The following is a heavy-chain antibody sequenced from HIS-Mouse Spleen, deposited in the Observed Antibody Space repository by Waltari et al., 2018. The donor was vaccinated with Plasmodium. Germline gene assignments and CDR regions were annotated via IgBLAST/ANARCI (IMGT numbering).Heavy chain of an antibody. Sequence: EVQLVESGGGLVKPGGSRSLSCEASGFTFGSYSMNWVRQAPGTGLEWVSSISSSSSYIYYADSVKGRFTISRDNAKNSLYLQMNSLRAEDTAVYYCAREGVYIAAAGFDYWGQGTLVTVSS. CDR3: AREGVYIAAAGFDY. D-gene: IGHD6-13*01. CDR2: ISSSSSYI. J-gene: IGHJ4*02. CDR1: GFTFGSYS. V-gene: IGHV3-21*01.